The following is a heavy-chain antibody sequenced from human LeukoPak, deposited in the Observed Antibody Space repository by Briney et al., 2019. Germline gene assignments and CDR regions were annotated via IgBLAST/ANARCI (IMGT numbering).Heavy chain of an antibody. CDR2: ISAYNGNT. J-gene: IGHJ4*02. CDR3: ARGPNYRYCSGGSCYPHYFDY. CDR1: GYTFTSYG. D-gene: IGHD2-15*01. V-gene: IGHV1-18*01. Sequence: ASVKVSCKASGYTFTSYGISWVRQAPGQGLEWMGWISAYNGNTNYAQKLQGRVTMTTDTSTSTAYMELRSLRSDDTAVYYCARGPNYRYCSGGSCYPHYFDYWGQGTLVTVSS.